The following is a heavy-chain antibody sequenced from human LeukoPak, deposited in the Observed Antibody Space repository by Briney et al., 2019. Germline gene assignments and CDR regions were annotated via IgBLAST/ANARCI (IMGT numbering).Heavy chain of an antibody. D-gene: IGHD3-10*01. CDR3: AREYGSGSYSLTSDY. Sequence: PGGSLRLSCAVSGFTFSSYWMSWVRQAPGKGLEWVANIKQDGSEKYYVDSVKGRFTISRDNAKNSLYLQMNSLRAEDTAVYYCAREYGSGSYSLTSDYWGQGTLVTVSS. CDR1: GFTFSSYW. V-gene: IGHV3-7*01. J-gene: IGHJ4*02. CDR2: IKQDGSEK.